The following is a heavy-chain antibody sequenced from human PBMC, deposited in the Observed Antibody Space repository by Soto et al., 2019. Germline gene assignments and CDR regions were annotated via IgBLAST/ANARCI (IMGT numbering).Heavy chain of an antibody. D-gene: IGHD5-12*01. V-gene: IGHV1-69*06. Sequence: ASVQVSCKASGGTFSSYAISWVRQAPGQGLEWMGGIIPIFGTANYAQKFQGRVTITADKSTSTAYMELSSLRSEDTAVYYCARDSPIVEMATIQDYYYGMDVWGQGTTVTVSS. CDR3: ARDSPIVEMATIQDYYYGMDV. J-gene: IGHJ6*02. CDR1: GGTFSSYA. CDR2: IIPIFGTA.